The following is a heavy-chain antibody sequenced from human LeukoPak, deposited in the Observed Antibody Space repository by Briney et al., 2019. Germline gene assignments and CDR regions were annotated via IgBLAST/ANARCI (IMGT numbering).Heavy chain of an antibody. J-gene: IGHJ6*02. V-gene: IGHV3-23*01. CDR3: ARDLGVSSGGDYYGMDV. Sequence: PGGSLRLSCAVSGFAFGGEAMSWVRQSPARGLEWVASISPGGGTTYYADSVEGRFTISRDNSKNTLYLQMNSLRAEDTAVYYCARDLGVSSGGDYYGMDVWGQGTTVTVSS. CDR2: ISPGGGTT. CDR1: GFAFGGEA. D-gene: IGHD6-25*01.